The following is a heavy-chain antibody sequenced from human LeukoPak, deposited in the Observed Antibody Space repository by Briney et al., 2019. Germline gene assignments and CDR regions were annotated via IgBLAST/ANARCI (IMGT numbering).Heavy chain of an antibody. V-gene: IGHV1-2*06. CDR2: INPNSGGT. Sequence: ASVKVPCKASGYTFTGYYMHWVRQAPGQGLEWMGRINPNSGGTNYAQKFQGRVTMTRDTSISTAYMELSRLRSDDTAVYYCARTYYYDSSGYYADYWSQGTLVTVSS. J-gene: IGHJ4*02. D-gene: IGHD3-22*01. CDR3: ARTYYYDSSGYYADY. CDR1: GYTFTGYY.